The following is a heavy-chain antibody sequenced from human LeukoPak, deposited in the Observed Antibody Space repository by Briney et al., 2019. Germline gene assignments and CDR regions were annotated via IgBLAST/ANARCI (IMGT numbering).Heavy chain of an antibody. CDR1: GGSISSGGYY. CDR3: ARWVTPNALDI. Sequence: PSETLSLTCTVSGGSISSGGYYWSWIRQHPGQGLEWIGYIYYSGSTYYNPSLKSRVTISVDTSKTQFSLKLSSVTAADTAVYYCARWVTPNALDIWGQGTMVTVSS. J-gene: IGHJ3*02. CDR2: IYYSGST. D-gene: IGHD4-23*01. V-gene: IGHV4-31*03.